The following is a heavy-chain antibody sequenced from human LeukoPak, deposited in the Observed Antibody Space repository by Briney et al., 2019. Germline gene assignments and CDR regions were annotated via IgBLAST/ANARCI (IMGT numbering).Heavy chain of an antibody. CDR2: ISTSSTYI. CDR1: GFTFSSYN. CDR3: AKGGYGSGSYYPF. J-gene: IGHJ4*02. D-gene: IGHD3-10*01. V-gene: IGHV3-21*01. Sequence: GGSLRLSCAASGFTFSSYNMNWVRQAPGKGLEWVSSISTSSTYIYYADSVKGRFTISRDNSKNTLYLQMNSLRAEDTAVYYCAKGGYGSGSYYPFWGQGTLVTVSS.